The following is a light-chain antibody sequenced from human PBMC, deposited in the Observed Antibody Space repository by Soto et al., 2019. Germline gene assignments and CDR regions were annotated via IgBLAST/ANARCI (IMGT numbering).Light chain of an antibody. CDR1: SSDVGGYNF. V-gene: IGLV2-14*01. J-gene: IGLJ1*01. Sequence: QSALTQPASVSGSPGQSITISCTGSSSDVGGYNFVSWYQRHPGKSPKLMIYEVSNRPSGVSNRFSGSKSGNTASLTISGLQAEDEADYYCTSYTSSTKYVFGPGTKLTVL. CDR2: EVS. CDR3: TSYTSSTKYV.